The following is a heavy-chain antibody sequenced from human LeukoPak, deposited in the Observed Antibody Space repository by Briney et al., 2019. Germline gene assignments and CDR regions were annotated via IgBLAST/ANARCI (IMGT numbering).Heavy chain of an antibody. J-gene: IGHJ6*02. CDR3: ARHCSGGSCYYYGMDV. D-gene: IGHD2-15*01. V-gene: IGHV4-39*01. CDR2: IYYSGST. Sequence: GSLRLSCAASGFTFSSYSMNWVRQAPGKGLEWIGSIYYSGSTYYNPSLKSRVTISVDTSKNQFSLKLSSVTAADTAVYYCARHCSGGSCYYYGMDVWGQGTTVTVSS. CDR1: GFTFSSYSMN.